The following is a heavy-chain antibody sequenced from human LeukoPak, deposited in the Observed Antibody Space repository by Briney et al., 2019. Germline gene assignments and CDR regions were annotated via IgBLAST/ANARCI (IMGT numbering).Heavy chain of an antibody. V-gene: IGHV1-18*01. CDR1: GYTFTSYG. J-gene: IGHJ3*02. CDR2: ISAYNGNT. CDR3: ARLRKTVDTAMVPFDAFDI. Sequence: ASVKVSCKASGYTFTSYGISWVRQAPGQGLEWMGWISAYNGNTNYAQKLQGRVTMTTDTSTSTAYMELRSLRSDDTAVYYCARLRKTVDTAMVPFDAFDIWGQGTMVTVSS. D-gene: IGHD5-18*01.